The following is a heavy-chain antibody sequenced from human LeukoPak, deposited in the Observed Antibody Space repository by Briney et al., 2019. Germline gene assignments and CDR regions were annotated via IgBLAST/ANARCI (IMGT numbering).Heavy chain of an antibody. J-gene: IGHJ3*02. CDR1: GYTLTSYG. CDR2: ISAYNGNT. CDR3: ARAPLRSSEGAFDI. V-gene: IGHV1-18*01. Sequence: ASVKVSCKASGYTLTSYGISWVRQAPGQGLEWMGWISAYNGNTNYAQKLQGRVTMTTDTSTSTAYMELRSLRSDDTAVYYCARAPLRSSEGAFDIWGQGTMVTVSS.